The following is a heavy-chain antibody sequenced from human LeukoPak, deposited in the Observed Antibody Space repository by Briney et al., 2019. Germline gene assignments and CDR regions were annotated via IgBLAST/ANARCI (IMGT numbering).Heavy chain of an antibody. D-gene: IGHD6-19*01. V-gene: IGHV4-34*01. J-gene: IGHJ4*02. CDR1: GGSFSGYY. Sequence: PSETLSLTCAVYGGSFSGYYWSWLRQPPGQGLEWIGEINLSGTTNYNPSLKSRVTISVDTSKNQFSLKLSSVTAADTAVYYCASRRAVAGRGDYFDYWGQGTLVTVSS. CDR3: ASRRAVAGRGDYFDY. CDR2: INLSGTT.